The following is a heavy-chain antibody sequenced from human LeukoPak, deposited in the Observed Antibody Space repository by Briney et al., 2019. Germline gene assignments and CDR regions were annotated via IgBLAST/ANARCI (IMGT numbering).Heavy chain of an antibody. CDR3: ARDDWLRYCSGGSCRFDP. CDR2: IIPIFGTA. CDR1: GGTFSSYA. V-gene: IGHV1-69*13. D-gene: IGHD2-15*01. Sequence: SVKVSCKASGGTFSSYAISWVRQAPGQGLEWMGGIIPIFGTANYAQNFQGRVTITADESTSTAYMELSSLRSDDTAVYYRARDDWLRYCSGGSCRFDPWGQGTRVTVSS. J-gene: IGHJ5*02.